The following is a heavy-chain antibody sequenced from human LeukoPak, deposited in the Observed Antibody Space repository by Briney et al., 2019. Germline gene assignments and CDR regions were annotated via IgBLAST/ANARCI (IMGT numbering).Heavy chain of an antibody. CDR1: GFTFSSYA. J-gene: IGHJ4*02. D-gene: IGHD2-2*01. CDR3: AKRYRPTTSCSFFDY. V-gene: IGHV3-23*01. Sequence: GGSLSLSCAASGFTFSSYAMSWVRQAPGKGLEWVSSFRGSGDSTSYADSVKGRFTISRDNSKNTLFLQMNSLRAEDTAVYYCAKRYRPTTSCSFFDYWGQGTLVTVSS. CDR2: FRGSGDST.